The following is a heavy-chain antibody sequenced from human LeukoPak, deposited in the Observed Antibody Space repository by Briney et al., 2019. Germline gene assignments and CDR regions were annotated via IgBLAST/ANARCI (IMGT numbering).Heavy chain of an antibody. CDR3: ARDGDGYNPPYFDY. V-gene: IGHV3-66*02. CDR2: IYSGGST. CDR1: GFTVSSNY. D-gene: IGHD5-24*01. J-gene: IGHJ4*02. Sequence: GGSLRLSCAASGFTVSSNYMSWVRQAPGKGLEWVSVIYSGGSTYYADSVKGRFTISRDNSKNTLYLQMNSLRAEDTAVCYCARDGDGYNPPYFDYWGQGTLVTVSS.